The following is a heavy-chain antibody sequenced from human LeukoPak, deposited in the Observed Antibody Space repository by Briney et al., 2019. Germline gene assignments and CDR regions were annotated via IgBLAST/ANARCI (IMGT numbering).Heavy chain of an antibody. CDR2: IYTGGDT. Sequence: AGGSLRLSCAASGFSVSNKYMSWVRQAPGKGLEWVSVIYTGGDTYYADSVRGRFTISRDNSKNTLYLQMSSLRTEDTAVYYCARDRSRNYSCDHWGQGTLVSVSS. CDR3: ARDRSRNYSCDH. D-gene: IGHD1-7*01. J-gene: IGHJ4*02. V-gene: IGHV3-53*05. CDR1: GFSVSNKY.